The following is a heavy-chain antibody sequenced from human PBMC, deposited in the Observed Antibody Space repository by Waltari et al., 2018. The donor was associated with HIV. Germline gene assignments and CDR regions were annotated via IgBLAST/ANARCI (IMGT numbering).Heavy chain of an antibody. J-gene: IGHJ4*02. CDR1: GFTFGGYW. CDR2: INQDGGDK. CDR3: ARDYASSVAGTGY. D-gene: IGHD6-19*01. V-gene: IGHV3-7*01. Sequence: EVQLVESGGGLVQPGGSLRLSCAASGFTFGGYWMSWVRQAPGKGLEWVANINQDGGDKYYVESVKGRFTISRDNAKNSLYLQMNSLRAEDTALYYCARDYASSVAGTGYWGQGTLVTVSS.